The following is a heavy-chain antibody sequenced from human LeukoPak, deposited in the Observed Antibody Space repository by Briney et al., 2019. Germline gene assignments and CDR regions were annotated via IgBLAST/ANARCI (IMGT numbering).Heavy chain of an antibody. J-gene: IGHJ4*02. CDR2: IGSAGTYI. CDR3: ARDLSSSSFDY. D-gene: IGHD6-6*01. V-gene: IGHV3-21*01. Sequence: GGSLRLSCAASGFTFSNYRMNWVRQAPGKGLEWVSSIGSAGTYIYYADSINGRFTISRDNDKNSLYLQMDSLRVEDTALYYCARDLSSSSFDYWGQGTLVTVS. CDR1: GFTFSNYR.